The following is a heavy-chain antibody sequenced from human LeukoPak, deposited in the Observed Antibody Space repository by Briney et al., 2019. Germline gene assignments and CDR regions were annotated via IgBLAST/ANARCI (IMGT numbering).Heavy chain of an antibody. Sequence: SETLSLTCAVYGGSFSGYYWSWIRQPPGKGLEWIGEINHSGSTNYNPSLKSRVTMSVDTSKNQFSLKLNSVTAADTAVYYCARDDYDNSGYYYFDYWGQGTLVTVSS. CDR2: INHSGST. D-gene: IGHD3-22*01. CDR1: GGSFSGYY. J-gene: IGHJ4*02. V-gene: IGHV4-34*01. CDR3: ARDDYDNSGYYYFDY.